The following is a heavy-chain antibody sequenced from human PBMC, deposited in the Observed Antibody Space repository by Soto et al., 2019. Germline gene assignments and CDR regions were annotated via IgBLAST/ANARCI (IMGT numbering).Heavy chain of an antibody. CDR3: ARALREDSSSSPHDDYGMDD. D-gene: IGHD6-6*01. J-gene: IGHJ6*02. CDR1: GFTFSSYA. CDR2: VSYDGRNK. V-gene: IGHV3-30*04. Sequence: QVQLVESGGGVVQPGRSLRLSCAASGFTFSSYAMHWVRQAPGKGLGGVAVVSYDGRNKYYADSVKGRFTISRDNSKNTLYLRMNSLGAEDTAVYYCARALREDSSSSPHDDYGMDDWGQGTTVTVSS.